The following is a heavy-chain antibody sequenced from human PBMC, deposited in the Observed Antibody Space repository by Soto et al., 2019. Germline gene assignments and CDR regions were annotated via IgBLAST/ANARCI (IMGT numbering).Heavy chain of an antibody. D-gene: IGHD5-12*01. J-gene: IGHJ4*02. CDR2: ISSGSSYI. V-gene: IGHV3-21*01. CDR1: GFTFSSYS. CDR3: ARDGNSGHIFY. Sequence: GGSLRLSCAASGFTFSSYSMNWVRQAPGKGLEWVSSISSGSSYIYYADSVKGRFTISRDNARNSLSLQMNSLRAEDTAVYYCARDGNSGHIFYWGQGTLVTVSS.